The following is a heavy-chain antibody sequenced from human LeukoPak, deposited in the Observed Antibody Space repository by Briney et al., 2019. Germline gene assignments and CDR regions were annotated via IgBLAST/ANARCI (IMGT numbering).Heavy chain of an antibody. Sequence: PGGSLRLSCAASGFTVSSNYMNWVRQAPGRGLEWVSVIYIDGNRYYADSVKGRFTISRDNSKNTLYLQMNSLRAEDTAVYYCAKDEWYYYDSSGPAGDYWGQGTLVTVSS. D-gene: IGHD3-22*01. J-gene: IGHJ4*02. CDR1: GFTVSSNY. CDR2: IYIDGNR. CDR3: AKDEWYYYDSSGPAGDY. V-gene: IGHV3-53*01.